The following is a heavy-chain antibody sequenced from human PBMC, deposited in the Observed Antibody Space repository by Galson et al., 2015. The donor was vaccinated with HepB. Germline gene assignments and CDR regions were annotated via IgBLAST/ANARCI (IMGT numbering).Heavy chain of an antibody. CDR1: GYTFTSYA. J-gene: IGHJ4*02. CDR2: INAANGNT. CDR3: ARDAGRYRGVTTY. V-gene: IGHV1-3*01. D-gene: IGHD3-10*01. Sequence: SVKVSCKASGYTFTSYAMHWVRQAPGQRLEWMGWINAANGNTKYSQKFQGRVTITRDTSASTAYMELSSLRSEDTAVYYCARDAGRYRGVTTYWGQGTLVTVSS.